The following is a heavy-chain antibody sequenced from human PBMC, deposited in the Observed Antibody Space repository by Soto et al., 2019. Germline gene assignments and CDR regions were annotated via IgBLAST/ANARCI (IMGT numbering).Heavy chain of an antibody. D-gene: IGHD1-26*01. CDR3: ARDIAGIVGATIYYYYYGMDV. CDR2: INPNSGGT. CDR1: GYTFTGYY. Sequence: ASVKVSCKASGYTFTGYYMHWVRQAPGQGLEWMGWINPNSGGTNYAQKFQGWVTMTRDTSISTAYMELSRLRSDDTAVYYCARDIAGIVGATIYYYYYGMDVWGQGTTVTVSS. V-gene: IGHV1-2*04. J-gene: IGHJ6*02.